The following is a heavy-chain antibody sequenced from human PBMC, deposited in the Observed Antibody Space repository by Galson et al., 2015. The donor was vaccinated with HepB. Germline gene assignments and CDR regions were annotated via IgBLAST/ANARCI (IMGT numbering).Heavy chain of an antibody. D-gene: IGHD2-15*01. CDR2: INSGSTSI. V-gene: IGHV3-21*06. Sequence: SLRLSCAASGFTFSHYGMNWVRQAPGKGLEWVSSINSGSTSISYADSMKGRFTISRDNAKNSLYLQMNSLRVEDTAVYYCARGGGSYNVWGQGTLVTVSS. CDR3: ARGGGSYNV. CDR1: GFTFSHYG. J-gene: IGHJ4*02.